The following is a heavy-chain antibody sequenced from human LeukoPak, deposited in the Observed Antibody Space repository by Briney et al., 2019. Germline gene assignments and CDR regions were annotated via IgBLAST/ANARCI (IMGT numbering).Heavy chain of an antibody. CDR2: ISSSSSYI. Sequence: PGGSLRLSCAASGFTFTSYSMNWVRQAPGKGLEWVSSISSSSSYIYYADSVKGRFTISIDNAKNSLYLQMNSLRAEDTAVYYCARDRWDYYGSGSYLDYWGQGTLVTVSS. CDR1: GFTFTSYS. V-gene: IGHV3-21*01. D-gene: IGHD3-10*01. J-gene: IGHJ4*02. CDR3: ARDRWDYYGSGSYLDY.